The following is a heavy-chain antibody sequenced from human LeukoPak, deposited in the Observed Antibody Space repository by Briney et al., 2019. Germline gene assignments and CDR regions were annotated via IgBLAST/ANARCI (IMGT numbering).Heavy chain of an antibody. J-gene: IGHJ4*02. Sequence: GGSLRLSCAASGXTFSSYGMHWVRQAPGKGQEWVAVLWYDGSNKYYADSVKGRFTISRDNSKKMLFLQMNSLRAEDTAVYYCARDSGGFQLNFDYWGQGTLVTVSS. CDR1: GXTFSSYG. CDR3: ARDSGGFQLNFDY. D-gene: IGHD3-10*01. CDR2: LWYDGSNK. V-gene: IGHV3-33*01.